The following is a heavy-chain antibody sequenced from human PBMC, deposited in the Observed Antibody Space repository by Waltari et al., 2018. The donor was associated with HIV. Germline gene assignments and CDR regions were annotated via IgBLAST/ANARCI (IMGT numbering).Heavy chain of an antibody. CDR3: AFSGYGGNSGYQKVVDAFDI. D-gene: IGHD4-17*01. V-gene: IGHV4-34*01. CDR2: INHSGST. J-gene: IGHJ3*02. CDR1: GGSFSGYY. Sequence: QVQLQQWGAGLLKPSETLSLTCAVYGGSFSGYYWSWIRQPPGTGLEWIGEINHSGSTNYNPSLKSRVTISVDTSKNQFSLKLSSVTAADTAVYYCAFSGYGGNSGYQKVVDAFDIWGQGTMVTVSS.